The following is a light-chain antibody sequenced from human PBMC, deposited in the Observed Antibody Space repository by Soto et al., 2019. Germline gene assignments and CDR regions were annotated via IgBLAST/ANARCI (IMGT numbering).Light chain of an antibody. CDR1: QSVSNY. V-gene: IGKV3-11*01. Sequence: EIVLTQSPVTLSLSPGERATLSCRASQSVSNYLAWYQQKPGQPPRLLIYDATNRASGIPARFSATGSGTGFVLTISSLDPEDFAVYFCQHRSTLPFTFGGGTRVEI. CDR3: QHRSTLPFT. J-gene: IGKJ4*01. CDR2: DAT.